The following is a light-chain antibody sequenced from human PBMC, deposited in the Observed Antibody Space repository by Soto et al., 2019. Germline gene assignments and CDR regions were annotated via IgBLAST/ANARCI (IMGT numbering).Light chain of an antibody. J-gene: IGKJ3*01. CDR2: DVS. CDR3: MQGTHWTPFT. V-gene: IGKV2-30*01. Sequence: DVVLTQSPLSLPVTLGQPASISCRSSQSLVSSHGDTYLNWFHQRPGQSPRRLIYDVSKRDSGVADRFSGSGSGTDFTLKISRVEAEDVGVYYCMQGTHWTPFTFGPGTSVDFK. CDR1: QSLVSSHGDTY.